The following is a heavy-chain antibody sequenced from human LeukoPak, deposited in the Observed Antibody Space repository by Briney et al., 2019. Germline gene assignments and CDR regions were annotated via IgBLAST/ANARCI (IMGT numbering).Heavy chain of an antibody. CDR3: AVSLLGYCSGGSCYPSPDY. CDR2: ISAYNGNT. J-gene: IGHJ4*02. Sequence: ASVKVSCKASGYTFTSYGISWVRQAPGQGLEWMGWISAYNGNTNYAQKLQGRVTMTTGTSTSTAYMELRSLRSDDTAVYYCAVSLLGYCSGGSCYPSPDYWGQGTLVTVSS. CDR1: GYTFTSYG. D-gene: IGHD2-15*01. V-gene: IGHV1-18*01.